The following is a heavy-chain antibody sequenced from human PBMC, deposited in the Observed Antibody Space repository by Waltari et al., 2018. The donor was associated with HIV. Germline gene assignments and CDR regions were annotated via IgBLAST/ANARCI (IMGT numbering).Heavy chain of an antibody. V-gene: IGHV5-51*03. J-gene: IGHJ4*02. CDR3: TKGMYANQDYFDN. CDR2: IEPGDSSP. Sequence: EVQLVQSGAAVKKPGESLKISCKGPGYSFATYWIGWVRQMSGKGLGWMWIIEPGDSSPRYRPSSRDQVTISAEESVRTAYLQWSSLKDSDTAMYYCTKGMYANQDYFDNWGQGTLVTVSS. CDR1: GYSFATYW. D-gene: IGHD2-8*01.